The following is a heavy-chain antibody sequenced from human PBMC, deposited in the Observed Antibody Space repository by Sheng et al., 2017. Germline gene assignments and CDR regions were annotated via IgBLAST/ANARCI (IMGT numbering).Heavy chain of an antibody. CDR2: IIPMFGTP. CDR3: ARQIVTTIFNGYHYYGMDV. J-gene: IGHJ6*02. V-gene: IGHV1-69*13. CDR1: AGTFRSYA. Sequence: QVQLVQFGAEVRKPGSSVKVSCKASAGTFRSYALNWVRQAPGQGLEWIGRIIPMFGTPNYAQKFQGRVTITADESTRTAYMELSSLRSEDTAVYYCARQIVTTIFNGYHYYGMDVWGQGTTVTVSS. D-gene: IGHD3-9*01.